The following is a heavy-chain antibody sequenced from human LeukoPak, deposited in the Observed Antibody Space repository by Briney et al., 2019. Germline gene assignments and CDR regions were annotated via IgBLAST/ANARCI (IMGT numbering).Heavy chain of an antibody. CDR3: ASRMTTVTTYAFDI. D-gene: IGHD4-17*01. CDR2: IYSSGST. CDR1: GGSVSSGSYY. V-gene: IGHV4-61*01. Sequence: SETLSLTCTVSGGSVSSGSYYWSWIRQPPGKGLEWLGYIYSSGSTNYNPSLKSRVTISVDTSKNQFSLKLSSVTAADTAVYYCASRMTTVTTYAFDIWGQGTMVTVSS. J-gene: IGHJ3*02.